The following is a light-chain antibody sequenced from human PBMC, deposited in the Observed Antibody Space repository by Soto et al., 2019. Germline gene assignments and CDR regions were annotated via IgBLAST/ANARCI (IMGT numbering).Light chain of an antibody. V-gene: IGKV3-20*01. CDR1: QSVSSS. CDR3: QQYGSSPT. J-gene: IGKJ1*01. Sequence: EIVLTQSPGTLSLSPGERATLSCRASQSVSSSLAWYQQKPGQVPRLLIYGASSRATGIPGRFSGSGSGTDFTLTISRLEPEDFAVYYCQQYGSSPTFGQGTKVDIK. CDR2: GAS.